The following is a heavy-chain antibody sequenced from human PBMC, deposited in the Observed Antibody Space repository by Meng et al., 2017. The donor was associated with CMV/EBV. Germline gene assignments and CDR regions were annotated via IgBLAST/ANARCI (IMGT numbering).Heavy chain of an antibody. V-gene: IGHV1-69*12. Sequence: QAPRVPSGAEVKEPGSSVKVSCKASGGTFSSYAISWVRQAPGQGLEWMGGIIPIFGTANYAQKFQGRVTITADESTSTAYMELSSLRSEDTAVYYCASVTGIGWWYFDLWGRGTLVTVSS. J-gene: IGHJ2*01. D-gene: IGHD1-20*01. CDR2: IIPIFGTA. CDR3: ASVTGIGWWYFDL. CDR1: GGTFSSYA.